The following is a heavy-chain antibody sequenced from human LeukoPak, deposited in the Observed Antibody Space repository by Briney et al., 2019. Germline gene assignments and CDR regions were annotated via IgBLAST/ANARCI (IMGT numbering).Heavy chain of an antibody. D-gene: IGHD3-10*01. CDR2: INPNSGGT. CDR1: GYSFTAYY. J-gene: IGHJ4*02. CDR3: ARVREPRGSGSYSIDY. Sequence: ASVKVSCKASGYSFTAYYMHWVRQAPGQGLEWMGWINPNSGGTNYAQKFQGRVTMTRDTSISTAYMELSRLRSDDTAVYYCARVREPRGSGSYSIDYWGQGTLVTVSS. V-gene: IGHV1-2*02.